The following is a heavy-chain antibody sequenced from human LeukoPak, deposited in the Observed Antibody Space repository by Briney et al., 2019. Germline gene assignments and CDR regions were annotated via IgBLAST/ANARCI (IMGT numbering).Heavy chain of an antibody. D-gene: IGHD1-26*01. Sequence: GASVKVSCKASGYTFTNYGINWVRQAPGQGLEWMGWISAYNGKTNYAQKFQGRVTMTTDSSTSTAYMDLTSLRSDDTAVYYCARGGTYYPCIDYWGQGTLVTVSS. CDR2: ISAYNGKT. CDR3: ARGGTYYPCIDY. J-gene: IGHJ4*02. CDR1: GYTFTNYG. V-gene: IGHV1-18*01.